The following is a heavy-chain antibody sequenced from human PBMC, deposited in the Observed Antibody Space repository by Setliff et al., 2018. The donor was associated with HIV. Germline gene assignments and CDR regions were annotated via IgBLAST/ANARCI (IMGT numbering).Heavy chain of an antibody. J-gene: IGHJ4*02. V-gene: IGHV1-46*01. D-gene: IGHD6-13*01. CDR2: INPSDGTT. CDR3: VKEYHTTATDTRVANYFDY. Sequence: GASVKVSCKASGYTFTSCFMHWVRQAPGQGLEYMGIINPSDGTTDYTQKFQDRVTMTSDTSTSTVYMELRSLRSEDTAIYYCVKEYHTTATDTRVANYFDYWGQGTLVTRLL. CDR1: GYTFTSCF.